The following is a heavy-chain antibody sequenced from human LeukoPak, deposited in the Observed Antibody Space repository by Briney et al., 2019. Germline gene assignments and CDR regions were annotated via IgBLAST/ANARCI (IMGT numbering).Heavy chain of an antibody. CDR1: GGSFSGYY. D-gene: IGHD2-15*01. V-gene: IGHV4-34*01. Sequence: KPSETLPLTCAVYGGSFSGYYWSWIRQPPGKGLEWIGEINHSGSTNYNPSLKSRVTISVDTSKNQFSLKLSSVTAADTAVYYCARVRKAFLGHCSGASCYADYWGQGTLVTVSS. CDR3: ARVRKAFLGHCSGASCYADY. CDR2: INHSGST. J-gene: IGHJ4*02.